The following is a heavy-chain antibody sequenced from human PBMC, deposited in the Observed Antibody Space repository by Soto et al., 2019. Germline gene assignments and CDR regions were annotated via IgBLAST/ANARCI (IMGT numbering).Heavy chain of an antibody. D-gene: IGHD1-26*01. J-gene: IGHJ4*02. CDR3: VREDVVVGVSSDFDS. CDR2: INGRSNYK. Sequence: EVQLVESGGGLVAPGGSLRLSCVASGFTLTTYTMNWVRQAPGTGLVWVSSINGRSNYKYYSDSVKGRFTISRDNTQNSLFLQMSRLGPEDTATYYCVREDVVVGVSSDFDSWGQGTLVTVSS. CDR1: GFTLTTYT. V-gene: IGHV3-21*02.